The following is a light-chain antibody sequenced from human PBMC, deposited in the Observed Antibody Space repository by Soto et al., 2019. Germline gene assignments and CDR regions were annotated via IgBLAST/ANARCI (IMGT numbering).Light chain of an antibody. J-gene: IGLJ2*01. Sequence: QSALTQPPSVSAAPGQKVTISCSGSSSNIGHNYVSWYQQLPGTAPKLLIYDSNKRPSGIPDRFSGSKSGTSATLGITGLQTGDEADYYCGTWDTTLSAGVFGGGTKVTV. V-gene: IGLV1-51*01. CDR3: GTWDTTLSAGV. CDR2: DSN. CDR1: SSNIGHNY.